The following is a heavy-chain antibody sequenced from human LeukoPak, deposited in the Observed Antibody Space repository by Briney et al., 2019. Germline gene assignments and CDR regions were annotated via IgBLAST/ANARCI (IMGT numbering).Heavy chain of an antibody. Sequence: PGGSLRLPCAASGFTFSSYAMHWVRQAPGKGLEWVAVISNDGGTKYYPDSVKGRFTISRDNSRNTLYLQMNSLRAEDTAVYYCARADSGTYYNYYLDSWGQGTLVTVSS. CDR2: ISNDGGTK. J-gene: IGHJ4*02. CDR3: ARADSGTYYNYYLDS. V-gene: IGHV3-30*04. CDR1: GFTFSSYA. D-gene: IGHD1-26*01.